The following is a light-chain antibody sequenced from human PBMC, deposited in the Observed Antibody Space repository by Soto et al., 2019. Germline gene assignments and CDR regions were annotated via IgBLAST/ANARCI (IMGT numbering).Light chain of an antibody. CDR3: RQYGRSLGFA. CDR1: QSISSNF. Sequence: EIALTQSPATLSLSPGEIATLSFSASQSISSNFLAWYQEKPGQAPRLLIYGASSRATGIPDRFSGSGSGTDFTLTISRLEPEDFAVYYCRQYGRSLGFAFGGGTKVDIK. J-gene: IGKJ4*01. V-gene: IGKV3-20*01. CDR2: GAS.